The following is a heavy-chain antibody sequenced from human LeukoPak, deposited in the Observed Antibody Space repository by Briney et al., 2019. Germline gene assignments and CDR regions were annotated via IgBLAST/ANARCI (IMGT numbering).Heavy chain of an antibody. CDR2: IDYSRST. Sequence: PSETLSLTCTVSGGSVSGSSYYWAWIRQPPGKGLEWIGSIDYSRSTNYNPSLKSRIIISVDTSKNQFSLKLSSVTAADTAVYYCARRYHYYGSGSYSSNWFDPWGQGTLVTVSS. V-gene: IGHV4-39*01. J-gene: IGHJ5*02. CDR1: GGSVSGSSYY. D-gene: IGHD3-10*01. CDR3: ARRYHYYGSGSYSSNWFDP.